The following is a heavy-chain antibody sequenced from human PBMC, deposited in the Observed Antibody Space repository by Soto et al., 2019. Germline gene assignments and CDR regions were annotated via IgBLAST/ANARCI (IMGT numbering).Heavy chain of an antibody. Sequence: SETLSLTCAVYGGSFSGYYWSWIRQPPGKGLEWIGEINHSGSTNYNPSLKSRVTISVDTSKNQFSLKLSSVTAADTAVYYCARENYYDSSGYPDYWGQGTLVTV. J-gene: IGHJ4*02. D-gene: IGHD3-22*01. CDR1: GGSFSGYY. CDR2: INHSGST. CDR3: ARENYYDSSGYPDY. V-gene: IGHV4-34*01.